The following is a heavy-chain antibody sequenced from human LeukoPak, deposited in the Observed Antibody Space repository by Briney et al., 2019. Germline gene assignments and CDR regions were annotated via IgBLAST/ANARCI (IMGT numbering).Heavy chain of an antibody. Sequence: ASVKVSCKASGYTFTGYYMHWVRQAPGQGLEWMGWINPNSGGTNYAQKFQGRVTMTRDKSIRTAYMELSRLTSDDTAVCYCARNIWFGESADAFDIWGQGTMVTVSS. CDR1: GYTFTGYY. J-gene: IGHJ3*02. D-gene: IGHD3-10*01. CDR3: ARNIWFGESADAFDI. CDR2: INPNSGGT. V-gene: IGHV1-2*02.